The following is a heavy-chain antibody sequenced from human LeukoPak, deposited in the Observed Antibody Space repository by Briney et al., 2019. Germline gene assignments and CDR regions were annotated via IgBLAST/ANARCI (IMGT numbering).Heavy chain of an antibody. CDR1: GFTFSSYS. CDR3: AKQPAYVPSYGMDV. Sequence: GGSLRLSCAASGFTFSSYSMNWVRQAPGKGLEWVSGISGSGGSTYYTDSVKGRFTISRDNTKNTLFLQMNSLRAEDTAIYYCAKQPAYVPSYGMDVWGQGTTVTVSS. D-gene: IGHD3-16*01. V-gene: IGHV3-23*01. CDR2: ISGSGGST. J-gene: IGHJ6*02.